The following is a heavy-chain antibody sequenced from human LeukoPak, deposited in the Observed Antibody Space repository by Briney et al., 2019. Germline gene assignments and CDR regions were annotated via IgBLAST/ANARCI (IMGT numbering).Heavy chain of an antibody. J-gene: IGHJ6*03. CDR1: GFTFSDYY. CDR3: ARTYGSGSYWHYYYYMDV. V-gene: IGHV3-11*01. D-gene: IGHD3-10*01. Sequence: GGSLRLSCAASGFTFSDYYMSWIRQAPGKGREWVSYISSSGSTIYYADSVKGRFTISRDNAKNSLYLQMNSLRAEDTAVYYCARTYGSGSYWHYYYYMDVWGKGTTVTISS. CDR2: ISSSGSTI.